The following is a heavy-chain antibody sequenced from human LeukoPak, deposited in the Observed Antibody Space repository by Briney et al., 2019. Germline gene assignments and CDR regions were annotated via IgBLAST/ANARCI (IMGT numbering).Heavy chain of an antibody. V-gene: IGHV3-23*01. CDR2: ISGSGSRT. CDR3: VRDPLARDGFNSLDY. J-gene: IGHJ4*02. D-gene: IGHD5-24*01. Sequence: GGSLRLSCAASGFTCGGCGMTWVRQAPGQGLEWVSSISGSGSRTYYANSVKGRFTISRDNSKNTLYLQMNSLRAEDTAVYYCVRDPLARDGFNSLDYWGQGTLVTVSS. CDR1: GFTCGGCG.